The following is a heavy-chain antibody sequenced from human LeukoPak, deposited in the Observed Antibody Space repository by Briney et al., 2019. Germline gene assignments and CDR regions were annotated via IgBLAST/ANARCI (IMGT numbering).Heavy chain of an antibody. Sequence: SETLSLTCAVSGGSISSGGYSWSWIRQPPGKGLEWIGYIYHSGSTYYNPSLKSRVTISVDTSKNQFSLRLSSVTAADTAVYYCARHLPGYCSSTSCSKHGGNWFDPWGQGTLVTASS. CDR3: ARHLPGYCSSTSCSKHGGNWFDP. V-gene: IGHV4-30-2*03. J-gene: IGHJ5*02. CDR1: GGSISSGGYS. D-gene: IGHD2-2*01. CDR2: IYHSGST.